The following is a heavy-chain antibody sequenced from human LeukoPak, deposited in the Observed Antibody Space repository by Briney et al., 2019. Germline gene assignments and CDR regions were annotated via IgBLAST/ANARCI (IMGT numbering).Heavy chain of an antibody. J-gene: IGHJ4*02. D-gene: IGHD3-22*01. CDR2: ISYDGSNN. CDR3: ARVLNYYDSSGYYFSY. CDR1: GFTFSYYT. V-gene: IGHV3-30-3*01. Sequence: GGSLRLSCAASGFTFSYYTMHWVRQAPGKGLEWVVVISYDGSNNYYADSLKGRFTISRDNSKNTLYLQMNSLRAEDTAVYYCARVLNYYDSSGYYFSYWGQGTLVTVSS.